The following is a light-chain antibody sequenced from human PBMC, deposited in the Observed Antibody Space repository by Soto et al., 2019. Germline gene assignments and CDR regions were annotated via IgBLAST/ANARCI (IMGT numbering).Light chain of an antibody. V-gene: IGKV1-5*03. CDR2: KAS. CDR3: QQYNSYRT. J-gene: IGKJ1*01. CDR1: QSISSW. Sequence: LPITQSPSTPSASVGDRVTIPCRASQSISSWLAWYQQKPGKAPKLLIYKASSLESGVPSRFSGSGSGTEFTLTISSLQPDDFATYYCQQYNSYRTFGQGTKVDI.